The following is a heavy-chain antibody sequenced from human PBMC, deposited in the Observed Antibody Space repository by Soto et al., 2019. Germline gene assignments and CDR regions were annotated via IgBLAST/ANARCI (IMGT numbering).Heavy chain of an antibody. CDR1: GGSFSGYY. Sequence: PSETLSLTCAVYGGSFSGYYWSGIRQPPGKGLEWIGEINHSGSTNYNPSLKSRVTISVDTSKNQFSLKLSSVTAADTAVYYCARRVVVTANRFDYWGQGTLVTVSS. J-gene: IGHJ4*02. CDR3: ARRVVVTANRFDY. D-gene: IGHD2-21*02. V-gene: IGHV4-34*01. CDR2: INHSGST.